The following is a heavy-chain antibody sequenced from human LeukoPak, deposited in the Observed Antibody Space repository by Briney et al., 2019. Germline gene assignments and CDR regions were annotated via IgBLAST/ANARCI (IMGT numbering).Heavy chain of an antibody. CDR2: IKQDGSEK. CDR1: GFTFSSYW. J-gene: IGHJ6*03. Sequence: QAGGSLRLSCAASGFTFSSYWMSWVRQAPGKGLEWVANIKQDGSEKYYVDSVKGRFTISRDSSRNSLYLQMNSLRTEDTALYYCAKGNWKHYYYFHMDVWGKGTTVTVSS. V-gene: IGHV3-7*03. CDR3: AKGNWKHYYYFHMDV. D-gene: IGHD1-1*01.